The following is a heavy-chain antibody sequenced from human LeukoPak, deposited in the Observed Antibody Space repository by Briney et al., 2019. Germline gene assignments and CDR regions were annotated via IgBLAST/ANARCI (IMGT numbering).Heavy chain of an antibody. V-gene: IGHV7-4-1*02. CDR2: INTNTGNP. CDR1: GYTFNSYG. CDR3: ARDRTLFDY. Sequence: ASVKVSCKASGYTFNSYGISWVRQAPGQGLEWMGWINTNTGNPTYAQGFTGWFVFSLDTSVSTAYLQISSLKAEDTAVYYCARDRTLFDYWGQGTLVTVSS. J-gene: IGHJ4*02.